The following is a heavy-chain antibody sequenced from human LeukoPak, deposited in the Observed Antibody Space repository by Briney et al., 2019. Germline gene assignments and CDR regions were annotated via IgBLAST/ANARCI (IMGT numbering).Heavy chain of an antibody. CDR1: GYTFSRHG. V-gene: IGHV3-33*01. CDR3: AREGIAVAGIIDY. J-gene: IGHJ4*02. CDR2: VWYDGRNR. D-gene: IGHD6-19*01. Sequence: GRSLTLSCAASGYTFSRHGIHWVRQAPGKGLEWVAVVWYDGRNRDYADSVKGRFTISKDNSNNMVFLQMDRLRAEDTAVYYCAREGIAVAGIIDYWGQGTLVTVSS.